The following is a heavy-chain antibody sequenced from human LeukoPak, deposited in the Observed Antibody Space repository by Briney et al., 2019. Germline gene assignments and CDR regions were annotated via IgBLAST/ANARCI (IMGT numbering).Heavy chain of an antibody. CDR1: GGSFSGYY. CDR2: INHSGST. V-gene: IGHV4-34*01. CDR3: AREDCSSTSCYVNYFDY. J-gene: IGHJ4*02. D-gene: IGHD2-2*01. Sequence: SETLSLTCAVYGGSFSGYYWSWIRQPPGKGLEWIGEINHSGSTNYNPSLKSRVTISVDTSKNQFSLKLSSVTAADTAVYHCAREDCSSTSCYVNYFDYWGQGTLVTVSS.